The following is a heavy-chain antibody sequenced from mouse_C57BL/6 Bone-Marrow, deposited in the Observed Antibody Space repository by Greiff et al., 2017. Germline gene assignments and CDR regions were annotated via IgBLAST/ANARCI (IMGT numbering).Heavy chain of an antibody. Sequence: QVQLQQPGTELVKPGASVKLSCKASGYTFTSYWMHWVKQRPGQGLEWIGNINPSNGGTNYNEKFKSKATLTVDKSSSTAYMQLSSLTSEDSAVYFCARGRGYYYGTGYYAIGYWGQGTSGTVSA. CDR3: ARGRGYYYGTGYYAIGY. J-gene: IGHJ4*01. V-gene: IGHV1-53*01. CDR2: INPSNGGT. D-gene: IGHD1-1*01. CDR1: GYTFTSYW.